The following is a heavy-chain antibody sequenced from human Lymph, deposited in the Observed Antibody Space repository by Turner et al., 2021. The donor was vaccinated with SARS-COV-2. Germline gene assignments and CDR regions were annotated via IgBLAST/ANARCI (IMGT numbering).Heavy chain of an antibody. CDR3: ARHGFSGWYGGGMDV. CDR2: IHYSGST. D-gene: IGHD6-19*01. Sequence: QVQLQESGPGLVRPSETLSLTCTVSGGSIGSYYWSWLRQPPGKGLEWIGYIHYSGSTNYNLSLKSRVTISVDTSKNQFSLKLSSVTAADTAVYYCARHGFSGWYGGGMDVWGQGTTVTVSS. V-gene: IGHV4-59*08. CDR1: GGSIGSYY. J-gene: IGHJ6*02.